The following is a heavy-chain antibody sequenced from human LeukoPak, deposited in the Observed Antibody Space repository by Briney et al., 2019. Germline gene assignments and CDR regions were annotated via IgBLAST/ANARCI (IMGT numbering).Heavy chain of an antibody. J-gene: IGHJ4*02. D-gene: IGHD3-3*01. CDR3: ARGGPDFWSGPTDY. CDR1: GFTFRSYS. Sequence: GGSLRLSCAASGFTFRSYSMKWVRQAPGKGLEWVSYISSSSTIYYAGSVKGRFTISRDNAKNSLYLQMNSLRAEDTAVYYCARGGPDFWSGPTDYWGQGTLVTVSS. V-gene: IGHV3-48*04. CDR2: ISSSSTI.